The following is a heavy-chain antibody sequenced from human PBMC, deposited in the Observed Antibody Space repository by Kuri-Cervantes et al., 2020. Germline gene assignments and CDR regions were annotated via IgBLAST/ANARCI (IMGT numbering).Heavy chain of an antibody. D-gene: IGHD3-10*01. J-gene: IGHJ6*02. Sequence: GGSLRLSCAASGFTFSNYAMAWVRQAPGKGLEWVANVNQDGSQKYYVDSVTGRFIISRDNAENSLYLQMISLRAEDTAVYYCARAMTMVRGLIYYGMDVWGQGTTVTVSS. CDR2: VNQDGSQK. V-gene: IGHV3-7*03. CDR1: GFTFSNYA. CDR3: ARAMTMVRGLIYYGMDV.